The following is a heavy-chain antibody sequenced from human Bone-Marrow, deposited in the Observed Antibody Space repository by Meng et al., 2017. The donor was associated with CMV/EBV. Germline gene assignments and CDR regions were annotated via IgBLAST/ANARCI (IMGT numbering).Heavy chain of an antibody. CDR1: GFTFSSYA. CDR2: ISGSGGNT. Sequence: AASGFTFSSYAMSWVRRAQGKGLEWVSAISGSGGNTYYADSVEGRFTISRDNSRNTVYLQLNSLRADDTAVYYCAKARYSYGYDFDYWGQGALVTVSS. CDR3: AKARYSYGYDFDY. J-gene: IGHJ4*02. V-gene: IGHV3-23*01. D-gene: IGHD5-18*01.